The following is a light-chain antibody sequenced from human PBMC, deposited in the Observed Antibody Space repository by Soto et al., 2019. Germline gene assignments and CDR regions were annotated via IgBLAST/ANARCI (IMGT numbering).Light chain of an antibody. CDR2: GSS. CDR3: HQYGSSPPCN. CDR1: QSVSNNY. Sequence: EVVLTQSPGTLSLSPGESATLSCRASQSVSNNYFAWYQQKPGQAPRLLIFGSSDRATGIPDRFSGSGSGTAFTFTISRLGPEDFAVHYCHQYGSSPPCNFGQGTKLEIK. J-gene: IGKJ2*01. V-gene: IGKV3-20*01.